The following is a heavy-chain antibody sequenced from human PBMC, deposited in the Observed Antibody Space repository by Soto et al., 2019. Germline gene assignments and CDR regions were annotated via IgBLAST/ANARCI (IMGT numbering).Heavy chain of an antibody. V-gene: IGHV4-59*01. CDR3: ARFGSYSYGFAFDY. CDR1: GGSISSYY. D-gene: IGHD5-18*01. Sequence: SETLSLTCTVSGGSISSYYWSWIRQPPGKGLEWIRYIYYSGSTNYNPSLKSRVTISVDTSKNQFSLKLSSVTAADTAVYYCARFGSYSYGFAFDYWGQGTLVTVPQ. CDR2: IYYSGST. J-gene: IGHJ4*02.